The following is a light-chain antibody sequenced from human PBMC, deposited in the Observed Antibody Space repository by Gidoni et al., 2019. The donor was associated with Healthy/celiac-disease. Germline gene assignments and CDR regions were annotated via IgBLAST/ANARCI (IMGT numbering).Light chain of an antibody. CDR3: QQGYSTPRT. V-gene: IGKV1-39*01. CDR2: AAS. J-gene: IGKJ1*01. CDR1: QSISSY. Sequence: DIQMAQAPSSLSASVGDRVTITCRASQSISSYLNWYQQKPGKAPKLLIYAASSLQSGVPSRFSGRGSGTDFTLTISSLHPEAFATYYCQQGYSTPRTFGQGTKVEIK.